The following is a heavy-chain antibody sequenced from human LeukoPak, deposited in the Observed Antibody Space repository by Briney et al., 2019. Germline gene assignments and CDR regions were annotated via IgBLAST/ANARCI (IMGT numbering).Heavy chain of an antibody. CDR3: ARDSVSGTTVGAFDI. CDR1: GGSISSGSYY. Sequence: SQTLSLTCTVSGGSISSGSYYWSWIRQPAGKGLEWIGRIYTSGSTNYNPSLKSRVTISVDTSKNQFSLKLSSVTAADTAVYYCARDSVSGTTVGAFDIWGQGTMVTVSS. CDR2: IYTSGST. J-gene: IGHJ3*02. V-gene: IGHV4-61*02. D-gene: IGHD6-19*01.